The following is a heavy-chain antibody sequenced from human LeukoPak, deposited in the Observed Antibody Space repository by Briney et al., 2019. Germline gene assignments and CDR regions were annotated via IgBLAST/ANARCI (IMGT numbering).Heavy chain of an antibody. J-gene: IGHJ5*01. Sequence: GRSLRLSCAASGFTFSSYAMHWVRQAPGKGLEWVAVISYDGSNKYYADSVKGRFTISRDNSKNTLYLQMNSLRGEDTAVYYCARVLGDPDGFDSWGQGTLVTVSS. CDR3: ARVLGDPDGFDS. CDR2: ISYDGSNK. V-gene: IGHV3-30*14. CDR1: GFTFSSYA. D-gene: IGHD2-21*02.